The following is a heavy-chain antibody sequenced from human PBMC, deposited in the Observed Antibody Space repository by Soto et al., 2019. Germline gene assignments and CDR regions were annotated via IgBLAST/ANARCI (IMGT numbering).Heavy chain of an antibody. Sequence: EVQLLESGGGLVQPGASLSLSCAASGFTFSSYAMSWVRQAPGKRLEWVSAISGSGGSTYYADTVKGRFTISRDISKKTAQLKMNCLIAEETAVYYCAKEYSGRLDYWCQGTLVTVCS. D-gene: IGHD6-13*01. V-gene: IGHV3-23*01. CDR3: AKEYSGRLDY. CDR1: GFTFSSYA. J-gene: IGHJ4*02. CDR2: ISGSGGST.